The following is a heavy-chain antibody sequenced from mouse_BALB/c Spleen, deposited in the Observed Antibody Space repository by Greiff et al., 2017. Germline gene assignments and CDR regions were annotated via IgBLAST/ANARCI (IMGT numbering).Heavy chain of an antibody. CDR1: GYSFTGYN. D-gene: IGHD2-1*01. CDR2: IDPYYGGT. V-gene: IGHV1-39*01. Sequence: EVQRVESGPELEKPGASVKISCKASGYSFTGYNMNWVKQSNGKSLEWIGNIDPYYGGTSYNQKFKGKATLTVDKSSSTAYMQLKSLTSEDSAVYYCARWGNYGNYVEGDYWGQGTTLTVSS. CDR3: ARWGNYGNYVEGDY. J-gene: IGHJ2*01.